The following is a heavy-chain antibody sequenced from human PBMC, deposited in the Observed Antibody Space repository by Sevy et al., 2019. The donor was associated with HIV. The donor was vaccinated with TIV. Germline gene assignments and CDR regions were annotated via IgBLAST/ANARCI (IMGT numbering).Heavy chain of an antibody. V-gene: IGHV3-30*18. J-gene: IGHJ3*02. CDR3: ANDPVFGLLIHKGQDSFHI. D-gene: IGHD3-3*01. CDR2: ISYDASNK. Sequence: GGSLRLSCEASGFTFSNYGMHWVRQAPGKGLEWVALISYDASNKYYGDSINGRFTISRDNSKNTFYLQMNSLGGEDTAVYYCANDPVFGLLIHKGQDSFHIWGQGTMVTVSS. CDR1: GFTFSNYG.